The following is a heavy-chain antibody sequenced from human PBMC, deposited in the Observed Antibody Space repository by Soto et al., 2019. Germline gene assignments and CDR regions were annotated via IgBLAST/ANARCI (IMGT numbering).Heavy chain of an antibody. CDR1: GGSISTYY. Sequence: SETLSLTCTVSGGSISTYYWSWIRQPLGKGLEWIGYIYYSGSTSYNPSLKSRVAISVDTSKNQFSLKLRSVTAADTAVYYCASDRSSGWDQGYGMDVWGQGTTVTVSS. V-gene: IGHV4-59*01. CDR2: IYYSGST. CDR3: ASDRSSGWDQGYGMDV. J-gene: IGHJ6*02. D-gene: IGHD6-19*01.